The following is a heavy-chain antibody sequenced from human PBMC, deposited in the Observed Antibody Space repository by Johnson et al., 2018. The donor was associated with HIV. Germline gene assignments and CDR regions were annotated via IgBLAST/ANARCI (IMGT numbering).Heavy chain of an antibody. D-gene: IGHD1-26*01. Sequence: VQLVESGGDLVQPGGSLRLSCTDSGFTVASCAMSWVRQAPGKGLEWVAGISASGGSTYYAESVKGRLTISRDKSKKTLYLQMNSLIAEDTAVYYCAKGLVGASSRAAFDIWGQGTMVTVSS. CDR1: GFTVASCA. CDR3: AKGLVGASSRAAFDI. CDR2: ISASGGST. J-gene: IGHJ3*02. V-gene: IGHV3-23*04.